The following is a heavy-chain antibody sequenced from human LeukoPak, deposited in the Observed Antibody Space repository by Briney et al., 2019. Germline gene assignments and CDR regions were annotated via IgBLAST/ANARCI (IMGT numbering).Heavy chain of an antibody. CDR3: ATEVNENFDH. D-gene: IGHD4-23*01. V-gene: IGHV3-21*01. CDR2: ITSFSSYI. Sequence: GSLSLSCAASGFTFNSYSMNWVRQAPGKGLEWVSSITSFSSYIYYADSVKGRFTISRDNAKNSLYLQMNSLRAEDTAVYYCATEVNENFDHWGQGTLVTVSS. J-gene: IGHJ4*02. CDR1: GFTFNSYS.